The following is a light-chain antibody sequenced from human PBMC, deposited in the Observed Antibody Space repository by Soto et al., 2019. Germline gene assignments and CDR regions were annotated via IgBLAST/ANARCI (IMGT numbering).Light chain of an antibody. CDR2: EVS. V-gene: IGLV2-8*01. Sequence: QSALTQPPSASGSPGQSVTISCTGTSNDVGGYDYVSWYQQYPGKAPKLMIYEVSKRPSGVPDRFSGSKSGNTASLTVSGLQAADEADYYCAAWDDSLNGVVFGGGTKLTVL. CDR1: SNDVGGYDY. CDR3: AAWDDSLNGVV. J-gene: IGLJ2*01.